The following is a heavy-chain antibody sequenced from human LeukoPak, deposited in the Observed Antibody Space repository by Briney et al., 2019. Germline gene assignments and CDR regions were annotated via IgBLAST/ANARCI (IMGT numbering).Heavy chain of an antibody. Sequence: SETLSLTCTVSGDSISSYYWSWIRQPPGKGLEWIGYIYTSGSTNYNPSLKSRVTISVDTSKNQFSLKLSSVTAADTAVYYCARLPWSGYPYFDYWGQGTLVTVSS. D-gene: IGHD3-3*01. CDR2: IYTSGST. CDR1: GDSISSYY. CDR3: ARLPWSGYPYFDY. J-gene: IGHJ4*02. V-gene: IGHV4-4*09.